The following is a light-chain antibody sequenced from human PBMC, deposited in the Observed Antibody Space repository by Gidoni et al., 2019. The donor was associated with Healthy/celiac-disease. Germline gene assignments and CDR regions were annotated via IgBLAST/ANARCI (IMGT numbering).Light chain of an antibody. J-gene: IGKJ1*01. CDR3: QQSYSTPPT. V-gene: IGKV1-39*01. CDR2: AAS. CDR1: QSISSY. Sequence: IQITHSPSSLSASVGDRVTITCRASQSISSYLNWYQQKPGKAPKLLIYAASSVQSGVPSRFSGSGSGTDFTLTISSLQPEDFATYYCQQSYSTPPTFGQGTKVEIK.